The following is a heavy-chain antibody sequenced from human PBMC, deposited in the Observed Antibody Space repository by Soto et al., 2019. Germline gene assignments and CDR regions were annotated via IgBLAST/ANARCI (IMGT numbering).Heavy chain of an antibody. J-gene: IGHJ1*01. D-gene: IGHD5-18*01. Sequence: GGSLRLSCEGSGIILSDHYIDWVRQAPGKGLEWVGRSRNRVNGYVTEYAASVKGRFTISRDDSTNSVYLQMNRLKTEDTARYFCASYFGYIYGLWGQGTLVTVSS. CDR3: ASYFGYIYGL. CDR2: SRNRVNGYVT. V-gene: IGHV3-72*01. CDR1: GIILSDHY.